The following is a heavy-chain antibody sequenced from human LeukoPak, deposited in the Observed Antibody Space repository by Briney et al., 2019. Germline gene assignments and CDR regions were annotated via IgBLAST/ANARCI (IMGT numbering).Heavy chain of an antibody. CDR1: GFTFSSYE. Sequence: GESLRLSCAASGFTFSSYEMNWVRQAPGRGLEWVSYIGNTGRTIYYADSVQGRFTISRDNAKNSLYLQMNSLRAEDTAIYYCVRGDRYFFDFWGQGTLVTVSS. D-gene: IGHD1-14*01. CDR3: VRGDRYFFDF. V-gene: IGHV3-48*03. J-gene: IGHJ4*02. CDR2: IGNTGRTI.